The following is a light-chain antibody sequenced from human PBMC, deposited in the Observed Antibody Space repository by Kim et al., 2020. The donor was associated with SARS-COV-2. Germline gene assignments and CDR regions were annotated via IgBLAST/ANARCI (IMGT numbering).Light chain of an antibody. Sequence: QSPTISCTQRSTAVGGYKYVSWYQQQPGKAPQLIIYDVDKRASGISNRFSGSQSGNTASLTVSGLLAEDEADYSCSSYTISNIFVVFGGGTQLTVL. J-gene: IGLJ2*01. CDR3: SSYTISNIFVV. CDR2: DVD. V-gene: IGLV2-14*03. CDR1: STAVGGYKY.